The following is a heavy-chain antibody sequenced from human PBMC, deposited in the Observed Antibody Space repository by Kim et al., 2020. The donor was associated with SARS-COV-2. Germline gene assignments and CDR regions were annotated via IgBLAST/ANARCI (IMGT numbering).Heavy chain of an antibody. J-gene: IGHJ3*02. Sequence: GGSLRLSCAASGFTFSSYEMNWVRQAPGKGLEWVSYISSSGRTIYYEDSVKGRFTISRDNAKNSLYLQMNSLRAEDTAVYYCARDSRIVGATDAFDIWGQGAMVTVSS. V-gene: IGHV3-48*03. CDR2: ISSSGRTI. CDR3: ARDSRIVGATDAFDI. CDR1: GFTFSSYE. D-gene: IGHD1-26*01.